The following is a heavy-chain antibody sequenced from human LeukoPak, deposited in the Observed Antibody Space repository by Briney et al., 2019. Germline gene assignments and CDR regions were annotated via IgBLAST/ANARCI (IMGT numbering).Heavy chain of an antibody. CDR1: GDSVSSNSAA. CDR3: ARGPRGYYYDSSGYYSNYYFDY. V-gene: IGHV6-1*01. Sequence: SQTLSLTCAISGDSVSSNSAAWNWIRQSPSRGLEWLGRTYYRSKWYNDYAVSVKSRITINPDTSKNQFSLQLNSVTPEDTAVYCCARGPRGYYYDSSGYYSNYYFDYWGQGTLVTVSS. D-gene: IGHD3-22*01. J-gene: IGHJ4*02. CDR2: TYYRSKWYN.